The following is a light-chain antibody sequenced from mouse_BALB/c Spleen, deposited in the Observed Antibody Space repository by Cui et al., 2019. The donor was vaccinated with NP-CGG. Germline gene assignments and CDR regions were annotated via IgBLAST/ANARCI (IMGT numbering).Light chain of an antibody. Sequence: QAVATQEPALTTSPGETVTLTCRPSTGAVTTNNYANWVQEKPDHLFTGLIGGTNNRAPGVPARFSGSLIGDKAALTITGAQTEDEAIYFCALWYSNHWVFGGGTKLTVL. CDR3: ALWYSNHWV. CDR2: GTN. V-gene: IGLV1*01. CDR1: TGAVTTNNY. J-gene: IGLJ1*01.